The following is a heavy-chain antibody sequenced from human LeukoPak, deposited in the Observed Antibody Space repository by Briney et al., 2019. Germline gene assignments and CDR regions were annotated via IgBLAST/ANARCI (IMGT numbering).Heavy chain of an antibody. V-gene: IGHV1-2*02. J-gene: IGHJ4*02. D-gene: IGHD5-18*01. CDR3: ARAPFDTAMVDFDY. CDR2: INPYSGGT. Sequence: ASVKVSCKASGYTFTGYYIHWVRQAPGQGLEWMGWINPYSGGTNYAQKLQGRVTMTRDTSISTAYMELGRLRSDDTAVYYCARAPFDTAMVDFDYWGQGTLVTVSS. CDR1: GYTFTGYY.